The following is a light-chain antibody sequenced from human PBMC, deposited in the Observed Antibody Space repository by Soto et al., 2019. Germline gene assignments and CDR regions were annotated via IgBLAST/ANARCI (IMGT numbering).Light chain of an antibody. CDR1: SSDVGGYNY. CDR3: TSNTSSDTYV. CDR2: DVS. V-gene: IGLV2-14*01. Sequence: QSVLTQPASVSGSPGQSITISCTGTSSDVGGYNYVSWYQQRPGKVPRLMIYDVSNRPSGVSNRFSGSKSGNTASLTISGLQAEDEADYYCTSNTSSDTYVFGTGTKVTDL. J-gene: IGLJ1*01.